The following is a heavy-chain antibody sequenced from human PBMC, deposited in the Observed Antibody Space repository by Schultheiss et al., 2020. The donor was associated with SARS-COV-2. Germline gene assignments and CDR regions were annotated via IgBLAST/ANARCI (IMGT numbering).Heavy chain of an antibody. CDR3: ARDGGIWSGYPLPFDY. V-gene: IGHV3-21*01. CDR1: GFTFSSYS. J-gene: IGHJ4*02. Sequence: GGSLRLSCAASGFTFSSYSMNWVRQAPGKGLEWVSSISSSSSYIYYADSVKGRFTISRDNAKNSLYLQMNSLRAEDTAVYYCARDGGIWSGYPLPFDYWGQGTLVTVSS. CDR2: ISSSSSYI. D-gene: IGHD3-3*01.